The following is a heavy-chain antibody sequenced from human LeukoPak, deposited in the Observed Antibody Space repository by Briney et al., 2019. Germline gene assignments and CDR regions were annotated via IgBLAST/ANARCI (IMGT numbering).Heavy chain of an antibody. CDR1: GGSFSGYY. D-gene: IGHD2-15*01. CDR2: INHSGST. Sequence: PSETLSLTCAVYGGSFSGYYWSWIRQPPGKGLEWIGEINHSGSTNYNPSLKSRVTISVDTSKNQFSLKLSSVTAADTAVYYCARHNFLGYCSGGSCPLNWFDPWGQGTLVTVSS. CDR3: ARHNFLGYCSGGSCPLNWFDP. V-gene: IGHV4-34*01. J-gene: IGHJ5*02.